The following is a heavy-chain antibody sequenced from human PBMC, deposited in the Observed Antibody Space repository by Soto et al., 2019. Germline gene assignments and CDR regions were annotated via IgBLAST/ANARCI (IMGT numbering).Heavy chain of an antibody. D-gene: IGHD1-26*01. CDR2: ISSSSSYI. CDR3: ARDRGGSYPEYYFDY. Sequence: PGGSLRLSCTASGFTFSSYSMNWVRQAPGKGLEWVSSISSSSSYIYYADSVKGRFTISRDNAKNSLYLQMNSLRAEDTAVYYCARDRGGSYPEYYFDYCGQGTLVTVAS. J-gene: IGHJ4*02. CDR1: GFTFSSYS. V-gene: IGHV3-21*01.